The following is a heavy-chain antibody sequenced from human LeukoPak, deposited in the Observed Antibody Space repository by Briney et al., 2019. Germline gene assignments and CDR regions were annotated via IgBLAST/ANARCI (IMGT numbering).Heavy chain of an antibody. Sequence: ASVKVSCKASGYTFKNYDINWVRQATGQGLEWMGGIIPIFGTANYAQKFQGRVTITADESTSTAYMELSSLRSEDTAVYYCAREDKRGIFGVVNLFGWGQGTLVTVSS. V-gene: IGHV1-69*13. CDR2: IIPIFGTA. CDR1: GYTFKNYD. D-gene: IGHD3-3*01. J-gene: IGHJ4*02. CDR3: AREDKRGIFGVVNLFG.